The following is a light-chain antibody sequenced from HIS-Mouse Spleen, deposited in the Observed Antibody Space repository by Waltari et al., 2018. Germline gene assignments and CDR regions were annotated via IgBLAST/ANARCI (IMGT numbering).Light chain of an antibody. V-gene: IGLV2-14*03. CDR2: DVS. Sequence: QSALTQPASVSGSPGQSITISCTGTSSDVGGYNYVSWYHQHPGKAPTLMIYDVSNRPSGVSNRCSGSKSGNTASLTISVLQAEDEADYYCSSYTSSSTLVFGTGTKVTVL. CDR3: SSYTSSSTLV. J-gene: IGLJ1*01. CDR1: SSDVGGYNY.